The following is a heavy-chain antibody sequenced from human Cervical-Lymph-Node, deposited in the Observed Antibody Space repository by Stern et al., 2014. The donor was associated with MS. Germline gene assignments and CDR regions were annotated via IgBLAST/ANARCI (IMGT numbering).Heavy chain of an antibody. J-gene: IGHJ4*02. CDR3: ARVGYFDRYFDS. CDR1: GGSITSSDYY. Sequence: QVQLQESGPGLVKPSQTLSLTCTVSGGSITSSDYYWTWIRQHPGKGLEWIGYIYYSGDTYYNPSFKSRGTISVDTSKNQFSLKLSSVTAADTAVYYCARVGYFDRYFDSWGQGTLVTVSS. CDR2: IYYSGDT. V-gene: IGHV4-31*03. D-gene: IGHD3-22*01.